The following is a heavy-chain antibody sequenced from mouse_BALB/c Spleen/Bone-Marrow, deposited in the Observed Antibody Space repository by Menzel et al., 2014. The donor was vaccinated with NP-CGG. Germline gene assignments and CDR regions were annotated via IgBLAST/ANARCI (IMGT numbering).Heavy chain of an antibody. CDR2: IDPSTGYT. J-gene: IGHJ2*02. CDR1: GYTFTSYW. Sequence: QVQLKESGAELAKPGAPVRMSCKTSGYTFTSYWMHWVKQRPGQGLEWFGYIDPSTGYTEFNQKFKVKATLTADKSSSTSYMQLNSKTSEYSAVYYCERSNDNYVDYWGQSASLTVSS. D-gene: IGHD2-3*01. V-gene: IGHV1-7*01. CDR3: ERSNDNYVDY.